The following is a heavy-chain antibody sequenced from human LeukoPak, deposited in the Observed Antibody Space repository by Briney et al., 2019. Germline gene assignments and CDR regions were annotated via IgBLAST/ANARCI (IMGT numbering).Heavy chain of an antibody. CDR1: GASISSGSNY. Sequence: SETLSLTCSVSGASISSGSNYWGWIRQPPGKTLEWIGSIYSSGSTYYNSSLQSRVIIIIDTPKNHFSLTLSSVTAADTAVYYCARGHRVRGVMSLDYRGQGTLVTVSS. J-gene: IGHJ4*02. V-gene: IGHV4-39*07. CDR2: IYSSGST. CDR3: ARGHRVRGVMSLDY. D-gene: IGHD3-10*02.